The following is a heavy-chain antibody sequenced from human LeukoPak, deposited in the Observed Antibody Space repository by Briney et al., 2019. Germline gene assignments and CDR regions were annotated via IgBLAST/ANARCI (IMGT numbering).Heavy chain of an antibody. CDR3: ARDRGGYCTSTSCQKPLDY. CDR1: EFTFSNYW. Sequence: GGSLRLSCAASEFTFSNYWMTWVRQAPGKGLEWVASIKQDGSEKYSVASVKGRFTISRDNAKNSLYLQMNSLRVEDTAVYYCARDRGGYCTSTSCQKPLDYWGQGTLVTVSS. D-gene: IGHD2-2*01. V-gene: IGHV3-7*01. J-gene: IGHJ4*02. CDR2: IKQDGSEK.